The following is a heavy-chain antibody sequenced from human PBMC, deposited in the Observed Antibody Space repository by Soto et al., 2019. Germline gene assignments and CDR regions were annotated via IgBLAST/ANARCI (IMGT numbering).Heavy chain of an antibody. J-gene: IGHJ4*01. CDR2: ISSSLTYV. Sequence: GSLRLSCAASGLTVSDVYMGWIRQAPGKGLEWVSFISSSLTYVKYADSVKGRFTISRDNAKDSLSLQMNSLRAEDTAMYFCVRSRWLYAIDNWGHGILVTVSS. CDR3: VRSRWLYAIDN. V-gene: IGHV3-11*03. CDR1: GLTVSDVY. D-gene: IGHD4-17*01.